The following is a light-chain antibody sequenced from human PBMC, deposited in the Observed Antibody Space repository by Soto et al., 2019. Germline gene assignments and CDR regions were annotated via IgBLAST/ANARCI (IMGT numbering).Light chain of an antibody. CDR1: SGHSSYA. J-gene: IGLJ2*01. V-gene: IGLV4-69*01. Sequence: QPVPTQSPSASASLGASVKLTYTLSSGHSSYAIAWHQQQPDKGPRYLMKLNSDGSHSKGDGIPDRFSGSSSAAERHLTISCLQSEDEADYYCQTWGTAIHDVVFGGGTKLTVL. CDR3: QTWGTAIHDVV. CDR2: LNSDGSH.